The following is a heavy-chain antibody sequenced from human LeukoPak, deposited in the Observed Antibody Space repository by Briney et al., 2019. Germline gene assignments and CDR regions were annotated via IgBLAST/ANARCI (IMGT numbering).Heavy chain of an antibody. CDR2: ISSSGNTI. V-gene: IGHV3-11*01. CDR3: ASWSGSITVPAYDY. CDR1: GFAFSDYY. J-gene: IGHJ4*02. Sequence: GGSLRLSCAASGFAFSDYYMTWIRQAPGKGLEWVSYISSSGNTIYYADSVKGRFTISRDNAQNSLYLQMNSLRAEDTAVYYCASWSGSITVPAYDYWGRGTLVTVSS. D-gene: IGHD6-19*01.